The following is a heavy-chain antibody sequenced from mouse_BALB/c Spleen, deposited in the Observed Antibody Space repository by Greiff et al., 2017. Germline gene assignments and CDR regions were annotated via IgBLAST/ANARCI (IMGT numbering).Heavy chain of an antibody. D-gene: IGHD2-4*01. V-gene: IGHV1S34*01. CDR2: ISCYNGAT. Sequence: LVKTGASVKISCKASGYSFTGYYMHWVKQSHGKSLEWIGYISCYNGATSYNQKFKGKATFTVDTSSSTAYMQFNSLTSEDSAVYYCAREGHSTMITTRAAIEYWGQGTSVTVSS. CDR3: AREGHSTMITTRAAIEY. CDR1: GYSFTGYY. J-gene: IGHJ4*01.